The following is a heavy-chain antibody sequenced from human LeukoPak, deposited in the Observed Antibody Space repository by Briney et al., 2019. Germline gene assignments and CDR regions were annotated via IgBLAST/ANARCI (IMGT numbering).Heavy chain of an antibody. CDR2: VNPKSGDT. CDR1: GYPFTNFY. CDR3: ARDGVLVGSTVLNY. D-gene: IGHD1-26*01. V-gene: IGHV1-2*02. J-gene: IGHJ4*01. Sequence: ASVKVSCKPSGYPFTNFYIHWVRQAPGQGLEWMGWVNPKSGDTKYAQKFQDRISMTRDMSISTAYMEVNRLTSDDSAVYYCARDGVLVGSTVLNYWGQGTLVTVAS.